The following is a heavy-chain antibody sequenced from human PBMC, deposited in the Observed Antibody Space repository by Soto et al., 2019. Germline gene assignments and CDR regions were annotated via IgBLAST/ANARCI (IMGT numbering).Heavy chain of an antibody. D-gene: IGHD3-16*01. CDR3: ARRTLRNYYYYYGMDV. V-gene: IGHV4-34*01. J-gene: IGHJ6*02. CDR2: INHSGST. Sequence: QVQLQQWGAGLLKPSETLSLTCAVYGGSFSGYYWSWIRQPPGKGLEWIGEINHSGSTNYNPSLKRRVTISVDTSKNQFSLKLSSVTAADTAVYYCARRTLRNYYYYYGMDVWGQGTTVTVSS. CDR1: GGSFSGYY.